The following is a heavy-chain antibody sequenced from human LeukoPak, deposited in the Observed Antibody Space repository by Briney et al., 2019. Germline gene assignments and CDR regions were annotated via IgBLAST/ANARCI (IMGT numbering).Heavy chain of an antibody. J-gene: IGHJ4*02. Sequence: PGRSLRLSCAASGFTFSSYAMSWVRQAPGKGLEWVSAISGSGGSTYYADSVKGRFTISRDNSKNTLYLQMNSLRAEDTAVYYCAKDRSGSSGWPDESNFDYWGQGTLVTVSS. CDR2: ISGSGGST. CDR3: AKDRSGSSGWPDESNFDY. CDR1: GFTFSSYA. V-gene: IGHV3-23*01. D-gene: IGHD6-19*01.